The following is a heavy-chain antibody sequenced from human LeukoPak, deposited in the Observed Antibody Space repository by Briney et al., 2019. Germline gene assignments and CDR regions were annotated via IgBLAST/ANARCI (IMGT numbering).Heavy chain of an antibody. CDR1: GYTFTTYD. V-gene: IGHV1-8*01. J-gene: IGHJ4*02. CDR2: MNPNSGNT. Sequence: GASVKVSCKASGYTFTTYDINWVRQATGHGLEWMGWMNPNSGNTGYAQKFQGRVTMTRNTSIGTAYMELSSLRSEDSAVYYCARGLGVGATNYFDYWGQGTLVTVSS. D-gene: IGHD1-26*01. CDR3: ARGLGVGATNYFDY.